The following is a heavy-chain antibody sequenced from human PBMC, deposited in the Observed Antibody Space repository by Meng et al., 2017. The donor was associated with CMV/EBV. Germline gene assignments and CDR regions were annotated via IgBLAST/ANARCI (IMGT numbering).Heavy chain of an antibody. V-gene: IGHV4-39*01. J-gene: IGHJ4*02. Sequence: SETLSLTCTVSGGSISSSSYYWCWIRRPPGKGLEWVGSIYYTGSTYYNPSLKSRVTISVDTSKNQFSLKVSSVTAADTAVYYCARTGPTRFCSTTSCSFFDYWGQGTLVTVSS. CDR3: ARTGPTRFCSTTSCSFFDY. D-gene: IGHD2-2*01. CDR1: GGSISSSSYY. CDR2: IYYTGST.